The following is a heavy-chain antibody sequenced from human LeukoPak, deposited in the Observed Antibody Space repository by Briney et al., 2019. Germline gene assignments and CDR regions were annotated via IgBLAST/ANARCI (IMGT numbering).Heavy chain of an antibody. CDR1: GYTFINYY. CDR3: AREYDGGYLDY. V-gene: IGHV1-46*04. J-gene: IGHJ4*02. Sequence: ASVKVSCKASGYTFINYYMHWVRHAPGQGLEWMGIIHPSAGTTSYAQKLQDRVTMTSDTSTSTVYMEVSSLTSEDTAVYYCAREYDGGYLDYWGQGTLVTVSS. CDR2: IHPSAGTT. D-gene: IGHD4-23*01.